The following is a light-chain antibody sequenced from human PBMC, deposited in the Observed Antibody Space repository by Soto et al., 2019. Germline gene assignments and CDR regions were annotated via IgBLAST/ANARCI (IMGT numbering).Light chain of an antibody. CDR1: QSIGST. Sequence: IEMTQSPSTLSVSPGERATLSCRASQSIGSTLAWYQQKPGQTPNLLIYAASTRRTGIPARFSGIGSGTEFTLNINSLQPEDFAYYYCQQYKTLPLTFGGGTKVE. CDR3: QQYKTLPLT. J-gene: IGKJ4*01. CDR2: AAS. V-gene: IGKV3-15*01.